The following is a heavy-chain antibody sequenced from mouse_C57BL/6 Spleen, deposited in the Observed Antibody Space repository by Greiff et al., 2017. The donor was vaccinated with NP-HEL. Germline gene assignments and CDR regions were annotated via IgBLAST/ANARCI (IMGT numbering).Heavy chain of an antibody. J-gene: IGHJ3*01. CDR3: ARRGSSGYVPFAY. D-gene: IGHD3-2*02. CDR2: IDPSDSET. Sequence: QVQLQQPGAELVRPGSSVKLSCKASGYTFTSYWMHWVKQRPIQGLEWIGNIDPSDSETHYNQKFKDKATLTVDKSSSTAYMQLSSLTSEDSAVYYCARRGSSGYVPFAYWGQGTLVTVSA. V-gene: IGHV1-52*01. CDR1: GYTFTSYW.